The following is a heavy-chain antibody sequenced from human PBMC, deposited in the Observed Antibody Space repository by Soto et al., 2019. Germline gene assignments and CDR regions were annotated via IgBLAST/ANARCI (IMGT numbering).Heavy chain of an antibody. Sequence: QVQLQESGPGLVKPSETLSLTCTVSGGSISSYYWSWIRQPPGKGLEWIGYIYYSGSTNYNPSLKCRVTISVDTSKNQFSLKLSSVTAADTAVYYCARQWRGFRYCSGGNCPYYFDYWGQGTLVTVSS. CDR1: GGSISSYY. CDR3: ARQWRGFRYCSGGNCPYYFDY. V-gene: IGHV4-59*08. D-gene: IGHD2-15*01. J-gene: IGHJ4*02. CDR2: IYYSGST.